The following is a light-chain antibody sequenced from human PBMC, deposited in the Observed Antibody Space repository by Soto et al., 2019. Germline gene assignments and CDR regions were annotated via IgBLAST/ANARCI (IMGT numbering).Light chain of an antibody. CDR2: GAS. CDR3: QQYGSSGT. V-gene: IGKV3-20*01. Sequence: IILKQSPGTLSLSTGEGATLSCRASQSVSNNYLAWYQQKPGQAPRLLIYGASTWATGIPDRFSGSGSGTDFTLTISRLEPEDFAVYYCQQYGSSGTFGQGTKVDIK. CDR1: QSVSNNY. J-gene: IGKJ1*01.